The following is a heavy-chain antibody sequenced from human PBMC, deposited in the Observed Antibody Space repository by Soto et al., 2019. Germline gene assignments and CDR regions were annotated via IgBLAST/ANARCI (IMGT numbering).Heavy chain of an antibody. CDR3: TKDRHPDGIWSFDC. Sequence: GGSLRLSCATAGFTFSTYTMSWVRQAPGKGPEWAAGFYGGGSTSTFYADSVKGRFTISRDNSRNMAFLQMNSLRADDTAVYYCTKDRHPDGIWSFDCWGQGTRVTVSS. J-gene: IGHJ4*02. CDR1: GFTFSTYT. CDR2: FYGGGSTST. V-gene: IGHV3-23*01. D-gene: IGHD3-3*01.